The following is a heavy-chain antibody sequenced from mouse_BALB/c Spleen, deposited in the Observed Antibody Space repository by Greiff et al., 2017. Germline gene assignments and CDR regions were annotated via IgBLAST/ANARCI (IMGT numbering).Heavy chain of an antibody. CDR1: GFTFSDYY. CDR2: ISDGGSYT. D-gene: IGHD2-1*01. V-gene: IGHV5-4*02. J-gene: IGHJ2*01. Sequence: EVHLVESGGGLVKPGGSLKLSCAASGFTFSDYYMYWVRQTPEKRLEWVATISDGGSYTYYPDSVKGRFTISRDNAKNNLYLQMSSLKSEDTAMYYCARDRAGNYYFDYWGQGTTLTVSS. CDR3: ARDRAGNYYFDY.